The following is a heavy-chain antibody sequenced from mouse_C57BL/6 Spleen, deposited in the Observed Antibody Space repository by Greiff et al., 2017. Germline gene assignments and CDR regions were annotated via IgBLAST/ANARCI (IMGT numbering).Heavy chain of an antibody. Sequence: EVQLVESGGGLVKPGGSLKLSCAASGFTFSSYAMSCVRQTPEKRLEWVATISDGGSYTYYPDNVKGRFTISRDNAKNNLYLQMSHLKSEDTAMYYCARGELGRFAYWGQGTLVTVSA. V-gene: IGHV5-4*01. CDR2: ISDGGSYT. J-gene: IGHJ3*01. CDR3: ARGELGRFAY. CDR1: GFTFSSYA. D-gene: IGHD4-1*01.